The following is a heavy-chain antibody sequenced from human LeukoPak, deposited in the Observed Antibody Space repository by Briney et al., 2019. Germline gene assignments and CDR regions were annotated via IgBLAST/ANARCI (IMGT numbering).Heavy chain of an antibody. CDR1: GFTFSSYS. V-gene: IGHV3-48*01. CDR2: ISSSSSTI. Sequence: GGSLRLSCAASGFTFSSYSMNWVRRAPGKGLEWVSYISSSSSTICYADSVKGRFTISRDNAKNSLYLQMNSLRAEDTAVYYCARVRAEGDYWGQGTLVTVSS. J-gene: IGHJ4*02. CDR3: ARVRAEGDY.